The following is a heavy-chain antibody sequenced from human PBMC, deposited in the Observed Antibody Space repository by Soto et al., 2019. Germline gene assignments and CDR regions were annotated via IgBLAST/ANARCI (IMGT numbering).Heavy chain of an antibody. D-gene: IGHD2-2*01. CDR2: IKQDGSEK. Sequence: GGSLRLSCAASGFTFSSYWMSWVRQAPGKGLEWVANIKQDGSEKYYVDSVKGRFTISRDNAKNSLYLQMNSLRAEDTAVYYCATSRVPAARTPFDSWGQGILVTVSS. V-gene: IGHV3-7*01. CDR3: ATSRVPAARTPFDS. CDR1: GFTFSSYW. J-gene: IGHJ4*02.